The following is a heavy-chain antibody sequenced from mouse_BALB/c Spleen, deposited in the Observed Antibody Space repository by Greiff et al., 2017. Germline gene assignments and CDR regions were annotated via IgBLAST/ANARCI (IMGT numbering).Heavy chain of an antibody. CDR2: IYPGSGNT. CDR1: GYTFTDYY. CDR3: ATGRYFDV. J-gene: IGHJ1*01. V-gene: IGHV1-77*01. Sequence: QVQLKQSGAELARPGASVKLSCKASGYTFTDYYINWVKQRTGQGLEWIGEIYPGSGNTYYNEKFKGKATLTADKSSSTAYMQLSSLTSEDSAVYFCATGRYFDVWGAGTTVTVSA. D-gene: IGHD4-1*01.